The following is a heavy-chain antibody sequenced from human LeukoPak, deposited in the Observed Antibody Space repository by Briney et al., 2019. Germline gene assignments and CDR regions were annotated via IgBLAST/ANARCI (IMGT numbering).Heavy chain of an antibody. J-gene: IGHJ4*01. CDR2: IKHDGSEQ. D-gene: IGHD1-26*01. V-gene: IGHV3-7*01. CDR3: KSGGAAPGSFDY. CDR1: GFTFTTYW. Sequence: GGSLRLSCAASGFTFTTYWMSWMRQAPDKGLQWVANIKHDGSEQYYVDSVKGRFTISRDNAKNSLFLQMNSLGVEDTAVYYCKSGGAAPGSFDYWGHGALVTVSS.